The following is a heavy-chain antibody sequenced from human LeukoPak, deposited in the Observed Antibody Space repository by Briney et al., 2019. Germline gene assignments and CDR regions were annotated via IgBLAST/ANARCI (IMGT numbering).Heavy chain of an antibody. Sequence: ETLSLTCTVSGGSISSYYWSWVRQAPGKGLEWVGRIKSKTDGGTTDYAAPVKGRFTISRDDSKNTLYLQMNSLKTVDTAVYYCTTAYDYVWGSSVDYFDYWGQGTLVTVSS. V-gene: IGHV3-15*01. D-gene: IGHD3-16*01. CDR2: IKSKTDGGTT. CDR3: TTAYDYVWGSSVDYFDY. J-gene: IGHJ4*02. CDR1: GGSISSYY.